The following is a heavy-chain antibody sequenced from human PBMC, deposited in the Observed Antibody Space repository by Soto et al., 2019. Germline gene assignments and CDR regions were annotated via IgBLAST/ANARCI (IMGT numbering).Heavy chain of an antibody. J-gene: IGHJ5*02. V-gene: IGHV3-15*01. D-gene: IGHD2-2*01. CDR1: GFTFSNAW. Sequence: EVQLVESGGGLVKPGGSLRLSCAASGFTFSNAWMSWVRQAPGKGLEWVGRIKSKTDGGTTDYAAPVKGRFTISRDDSKNTLYLQMNSLKTEDTAAYYCTTAIIVVVPAAKSWFDPWGQGTLVTVSS. CDR3: TTAIIVVVPAAKSWFDP. CDR2: IKSKTDGGTT.